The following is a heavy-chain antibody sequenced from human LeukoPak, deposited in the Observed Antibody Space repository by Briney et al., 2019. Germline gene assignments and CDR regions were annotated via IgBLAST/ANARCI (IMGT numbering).Heavy chain of an antibody. CDR3: ARLFGSGSGDWFDP. J-gene: IGHJ5*02. D-gene: IGHD3-10*01. CDR2: IYYSGST. Sequence: SETLSLTFPVSGGSISSYYWSWIRQPPGKGLEWIGDIYYSGSTNYNPSLKSRVTISVDTSKNQFSLKLSSVTAADTAVYYCARLFGSGSGDWFDPWGQGTLVTVSS. CDR1: GGSISSYY. V-gene: IGHV4-59*08.